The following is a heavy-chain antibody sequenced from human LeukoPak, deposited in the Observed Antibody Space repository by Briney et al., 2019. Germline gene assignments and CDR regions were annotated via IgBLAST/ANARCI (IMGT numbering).Heavy chain of an antibody. Sequence: GGSLGLSCAGSGFTFGGYGMHWFRQTPGKGLEWVAVIAYDGSRAFYADSVKGRFTISRDNSKNTMSVQMDDLRAEDTAVYYCTRYNNDHFDYWGQGTLVTVSS. V-gene: IGHV3-33*01. D-gene: IGHD1-14*01. CDR1: GFTFGGYG. J-gene: IGHJ4*02. CDR3: TRYNNDHFDY. CDR2: IAYDGSRA.